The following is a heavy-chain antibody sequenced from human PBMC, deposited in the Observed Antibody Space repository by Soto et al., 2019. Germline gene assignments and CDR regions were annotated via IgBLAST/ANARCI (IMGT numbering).Heavy chain of an antibody. J-gene: IGHJ4*02. CDR3: APVGIGTTTVDY. CDR1: GGSISSSTYY. V-gene: IGHV4-39*02. CDR2: IYYSGAT. D-gene: IGHD5-12*01. Sequence: SETLSLTCLVSGGSISSSTYYWGWIRQPPGKGLEWIGSIYYSGATYYNPSLRSRITISMDRSKNHFSLKLTSVTAAGTAIYYCAPVGIGTTTVDYWGQGTLVTVSS.